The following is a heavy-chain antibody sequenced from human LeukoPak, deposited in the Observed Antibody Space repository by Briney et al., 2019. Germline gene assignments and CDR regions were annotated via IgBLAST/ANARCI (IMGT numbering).Heavy chain of an antibody. CDR3: ARDDVLLWFGEVLHDGMDV. CDR2: ISTDGLSL. CDR1: GFPFSGYW. J-gene: IGHJ6*02. Sequence: PGGSLSLSCAASGFPFSGYWMHWVRQVPGKGLVWVSRISTDGLSLSYADSVKGRFTISRDTAKNTQYLQMNRLRAEDTAVYYCARDDVLLWFGEVLHDGMDVWGHGTTVTVSS. D-gene: IGHD3-10*01. V-gene: IGHV3-74*01.